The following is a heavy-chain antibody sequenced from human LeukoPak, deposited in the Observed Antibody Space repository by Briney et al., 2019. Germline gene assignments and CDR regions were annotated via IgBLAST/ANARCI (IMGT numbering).Heavy chain of an antibody. CDR3: AKKAVGTATGGPFDY. V-gene: IGHV3-23*01. CDR2: ISDSGSST. Sequence: GGSLRLSCAASGFTFSSYAMSWVRQAPGKGLKWVSVISDSGSSTYYADSVKGRFTISRDNSKNTMYLQMNSLKAEDTAVYYCAKKAVGTATGGPFDYWGQGTLVSVSS. CDR1: GFTFSSYA. D-gene: IGHD1-26*01. J-gene: IGHJ4*02.